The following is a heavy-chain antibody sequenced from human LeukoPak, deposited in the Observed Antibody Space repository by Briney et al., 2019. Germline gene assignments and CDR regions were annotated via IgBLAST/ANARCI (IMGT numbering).Heavy chain of an antibody. CDR1: GFTVSSNY. D-gene: IGHD1-26*01. J-gene: IGHJ4*02. CDR2: IYSGGST. CDR3: ARAGGSGSHQFDY. Sequence: GGSLRLSCAASGFTVSSNYMSWVRQAPGKGLEWVSVIYSGGSTYYADSVKGRFTISRNNSKNTLYLQMNSLRAEDTAVYYCARAGGSGSHQFDYWGQGTLVTVSS. V-gene: IGHV3-53*01.